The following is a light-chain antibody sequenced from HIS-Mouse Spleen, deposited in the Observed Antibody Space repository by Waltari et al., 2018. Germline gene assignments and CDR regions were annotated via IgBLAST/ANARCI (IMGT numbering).Light chain of an antibody. Sequence: SYVLVQPPSVSVAPGKKATNTRGGNDTESKSGHVYQQKPGQATVLVVYDDSDRPSGIPERFSGSNSGNTATLTISRVEAGDEADYYCQVWDSSSDHVVFGGGTKLTVL. CDR1: DTESKS. CDR3: QVWDSSSDHVV. CDR2: DDS. V-gene: IGLV3-21*03. J-gene: IGLJ2*01.